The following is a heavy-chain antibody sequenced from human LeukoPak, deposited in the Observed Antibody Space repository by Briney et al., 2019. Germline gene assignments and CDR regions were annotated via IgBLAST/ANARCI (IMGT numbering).Heavy chain of an antibody. J-gene: IGHJ4*02. CDR3: ARESRPFGELFGDY. D-gene: IGHD3-10*01. CDR2: IKQDGSEK. V-gene: IGHV3-7*03. Sequence: PGGSLRLSCAASGFTFSSYWMSWVRQAPGKGLEWVANIKQDGSEKYYVDSVKGRFTISRDNAKNSLYLQMNSLRAEDTAVYYCARESRPFGELFGDYWGQGTLVTVSS. CDR1: GFTFSSYW.